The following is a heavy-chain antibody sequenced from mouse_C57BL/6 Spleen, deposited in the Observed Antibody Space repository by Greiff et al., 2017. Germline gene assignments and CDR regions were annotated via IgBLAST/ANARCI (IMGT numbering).Heavy chain of an antibody. CDR1: GYTFTSYW. D-gene: IGHD1-1*01. Sequence: VQLQQSGAELVRPGTSVKLSCKASGYTFTSYWMHWVKQRPGQGLEWIGVIDPSDSYTNYNQKFKGKATLTVDTSSSTAYMQLSSLTSEDSAVYYCARRGAITTVVAKAMDYWGQGTSVTVSS. CDR2: IDPSDSYT. CDR3: ARRGAITTVVAKAMDY. V-gene: IGHV1-59*01. J-gene: IGHJ4*01.